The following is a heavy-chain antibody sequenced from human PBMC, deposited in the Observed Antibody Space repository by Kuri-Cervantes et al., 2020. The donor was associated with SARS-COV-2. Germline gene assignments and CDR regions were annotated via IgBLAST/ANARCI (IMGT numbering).Heavy chain of an antibody. Sequence: GESLKIPCAASGFTLRSYAMHWVRQAPGKGLEWVAVISYDGSNKYYADSVKGRFTMSRDSSNNSLYLQMSSLRVEGAALYFCANVFGVGSNIKYFDYWGQGTVVTVSS. V-gene: IGHV3-30-3*01. CDR2: ISYDGSNK. CDR1: GFTLRSYA. CDR3: ANVFGVGSNIKYFDY. J-gene: IGHJ4*02. D-gene: IGHD2/OR15-2a*01.